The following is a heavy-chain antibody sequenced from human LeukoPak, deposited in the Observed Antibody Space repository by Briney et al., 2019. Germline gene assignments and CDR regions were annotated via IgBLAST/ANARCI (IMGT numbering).Heavy chain of an antibody. V-gene: IGHV3-21*01. CDR2: ISSGSTYI. CDR1: GFTFSTYS. Sequence: PGGSLRLSCAASGFTFSTYSMSWVRQAPGKGLGWVSSISSGSTYIYYADSVKGRFTISRDNAKNSLYLQMNSLRAEDTAVYYCARAPTAPSYYFDYWGQGTLVTVSS. J-gene: IGHJ4*02. CDR3: ARAPTAPSYYFDY.